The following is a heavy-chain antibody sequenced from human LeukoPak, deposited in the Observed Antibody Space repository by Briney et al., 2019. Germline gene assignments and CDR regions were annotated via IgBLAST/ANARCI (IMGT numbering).Heavy chain of an antibody. D-gene: IGHD2-2*01. Sequence: SETLSLTCTVSGGSISGSSYYWGWIRQPPGKGLEWIGSIYYSGSTYYNPSLKSRVTISVDTSKNQFSLKLSSVTAADTAVYYCARGRLGYCSSTSCRRNWFDPWGQGTLVTVSS. CDR3: ARGRLGYCSSTSCRRNWFDP. CDR2: IYYSGST. J-gene: IGHJ5*02. CDR1: GGSISGSSYY. V-gene: IGHV4-39*01.